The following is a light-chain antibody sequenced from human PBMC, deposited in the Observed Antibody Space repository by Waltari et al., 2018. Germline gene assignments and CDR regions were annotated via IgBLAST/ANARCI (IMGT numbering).Light chain of an antibody. J-gene: IGLJ2*01. CDR2: ITD. Sequence: QSVLTQPPSASGTPGQRVSISCSGSRSNIGSNTVNWYQQLPGTAPKLLIFITDQRPSGCPDRFSGSKSGTSASLAISGLQAEDEAEYHCAVWDDSLNGPLFGGGTKLTVL. CDR1: RSNIGSNT. CDR3: AVWDDSLNGPL. V-gene: IGLV1-44*01.